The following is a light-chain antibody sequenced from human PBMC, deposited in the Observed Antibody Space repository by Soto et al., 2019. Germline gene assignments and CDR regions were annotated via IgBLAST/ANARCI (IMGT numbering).Light chain of an antibody. Sequence: DIQMTQSPSSLSASVGDRVTITCRASQSISSYLNWYQQKPGKAPKLLIYAASRLQSGVPSRFSGSGSGPDFTLTISSLQPEDFATYYCQQSYSTPYTFGQGTKLAIK. V-gene: IGKV1-39*01. CDR3: QQSYSTPYT. CDR1: QSISSY. J-gene: IGKJ2*01. CDR2: AAS.